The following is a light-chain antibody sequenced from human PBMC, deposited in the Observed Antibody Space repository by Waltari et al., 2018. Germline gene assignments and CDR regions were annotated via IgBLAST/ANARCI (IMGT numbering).Light chain of an antibody. J-gene: IGKJ1*01. CDR1: ESVSRY. Sequence: EIVMTQAAATLSVSPGERATLSGGASESVSRYLVRYQQEPGQAPSLIICDASTRATGIPARFSGSRSGTEFTLTISSLQSEDFAVYYCQHYTSWPRTFGHGTTVEI. V-gene: IGKV3-15*01. CDR2: DAS. CDR3: QHYTSWPRT.